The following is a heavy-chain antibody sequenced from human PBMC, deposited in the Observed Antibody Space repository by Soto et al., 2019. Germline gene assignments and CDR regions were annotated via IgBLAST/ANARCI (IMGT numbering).Heavy chain of an antibody. CDR1: GDSISRNYY. CDR2: IKYRGNT. CDR3: ARENDPPADAYNFAF. V-gene: IGHV4-39*02. Sequence: QLQLQESGPGLVKPSKTLSLTCTVSGDSISRNYYWGWFRQPPGKGLEWIGSIKYRGNTAYNPSLKSRLTIAIDTSKNQFSLMLSSVTAADTAMYYCARENDPPADAYNFAFWGQGISVTVSS. D-gene: IGHD1-1*01. J-gene: IGHJ4*02.